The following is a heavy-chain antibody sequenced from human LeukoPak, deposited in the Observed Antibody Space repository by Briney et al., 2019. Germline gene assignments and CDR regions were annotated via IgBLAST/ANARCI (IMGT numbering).Heavy chain of an antibody. D-gene: IGHD1-26*01. CDR1: GYTFTSYY. Sequence: ASVKVSCKASGYTFTSYYMHWVRQAPGQGLEWMGIINPSGGSTSYAQKFQGRVTMTRDMSTSTVYMELSSLRSEDTAVYYCARDSGIVGATNYFDYWGQGTLVTVSS. V-gene: IGHV1-46*01. J-gene: IGHJ4*02. CDR2: INPSGGST. CDR3: ARDSGIVGATNYFDY.